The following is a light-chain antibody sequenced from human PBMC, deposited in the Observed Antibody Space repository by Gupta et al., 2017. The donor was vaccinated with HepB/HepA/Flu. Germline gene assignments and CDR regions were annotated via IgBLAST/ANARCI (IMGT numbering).Light chain of an antibody. V-gene: IGLV2-14*03. CDR1: SRAVGGYEY. J-gene: IGLJ2*01. Sequence: QSALPQPASVSGYPGQPIIISCTGTSRAVGGYEYVSWYQPHPGKAPNLVIYAVSNRPSGVSNRFSGSKAGNTSSLTISGLQAEDEAYYYCSSYTSRSTLVFGGGTKVTVL. CDR3: SSYTSRSTLV. CDR2: AVS.